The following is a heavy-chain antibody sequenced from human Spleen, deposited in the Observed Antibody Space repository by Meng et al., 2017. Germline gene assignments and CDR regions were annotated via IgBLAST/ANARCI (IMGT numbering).Heavy chain of an antibody. CDR3: ARDEDISAAGKLFGDY. CDR2: MNPNSGNT. J-gene: IGHJ4*02. CDR1: GYTFTTYD. D-gene: IGHD6-13*01. Sequence: ASVKVSCKASGYTFTTYDFNWVRQATGQGLEWMGWMNPNSGNTGYAQKFQGRVTMTGDTSISTAYMELSGLRSDDTAMYYCARDEDISAAGKLFGDYWGQGTLVTVSS. V-gene: IGHV1-8*01.